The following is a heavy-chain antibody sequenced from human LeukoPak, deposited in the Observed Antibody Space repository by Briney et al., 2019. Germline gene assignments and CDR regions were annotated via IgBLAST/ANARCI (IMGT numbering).Heavy chain of an antibody. Sequence: GGSLRLSCAASGFTFSSYAMSWVRQAPGKGLEWVSGISGSGDSTYYADSVKGRFTISRDNSKNTLYLQMNSLRAEDTAVYYCAKVPRRLEAFDYWGQGTLVTVSS. CDR1: GFTFSSYA. CDR2: ISGSGDST. V-gene: IGHV3-23*01. CDR3: AKVPRRLEAFDY. D-gene: IGHD3-3*01. J-gene: IGHJ4*02.